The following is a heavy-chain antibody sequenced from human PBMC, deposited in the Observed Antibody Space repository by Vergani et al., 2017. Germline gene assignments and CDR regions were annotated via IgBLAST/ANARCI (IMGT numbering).Heavy chain of an antibody. V-gene: IGHV1-2*02. CDR3: ARDGPYCSSTSCYDY. D-gene: IGHD2-2*01. Sequence: QVQLVQSGAEVKKPGASVKVSCKASGYTFTGYYMHWVRQAPGQGLEWMGWINPNSGGTNYAQKFQGRVTMTRDTSISTAYMELSRLRSDDTAVYYCARDGPYCSSTSCYDYWGQGTLVTVSS. J-gene: IGHJ4*02. CDR1: GYTFTGYY. CDR2: INPNSGGT.